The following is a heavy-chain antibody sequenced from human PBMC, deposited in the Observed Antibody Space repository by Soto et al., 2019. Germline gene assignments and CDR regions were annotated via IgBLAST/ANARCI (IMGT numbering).Heavy chain of an antibody. J-gene: IGHJ4*02. Sequence: ASVKVSCKASGYTFTNYGISWVRQAPGQGLEWMGWISVDNGNTNYAQKLQGRVTMTTDTSTSTAYMELRGLRSDDTAVYYCARDLGYCSSTSCYGSGYWGQGTLVTVSS. V-gene: IGHV1-18*01. CDR3: ARDLGYCSSTSCYGSGY. CDR2: ISVDNGNT. CDR1: GYTFTNYG. D-gene: IGHD2-2*01.